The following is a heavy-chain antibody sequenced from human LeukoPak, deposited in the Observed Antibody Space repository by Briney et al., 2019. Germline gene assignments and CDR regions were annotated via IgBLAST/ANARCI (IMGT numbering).Heavy chain of an antibody. V-gene: IGHV4-34*01. CDR1: GGSFSGYY. CDR2: INHSGST. J-gene: IGHJ2*01. D-gene: IGHD3-10*02. Sequence: SETLSLTCAVYGGSFSGYYWSWIRQPPGKGLEWIGEINHSGSTNYNPSLKSRVTISVDTSKNQFSLKLSSVTAADTAVCYCATLGGGTMFDWYFDLWGRGTLVTVSS. CDR3: ATLGGGTMFDWYFDL.